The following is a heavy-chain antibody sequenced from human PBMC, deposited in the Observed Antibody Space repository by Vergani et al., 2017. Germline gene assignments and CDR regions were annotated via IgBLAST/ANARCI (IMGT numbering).Heavy chain of an antibody. Sequence: QGQLAQSGAEVKKPGSSVKVSCKASGGTFSSNSISWVRQAPGQGLEWVGRIIPIFGTTSYAQKFQGRVTFLADESTSTAYMELSSLRSEDTAVYYCARSSGYYAYYFDFWGQGTLVTVSS. V-gene: IGHV1-69*15. CDR1: GGTFSSNS. CDR2: IIPIFGTT. J-gene: IGHJ4*02. CDR3: ARSSGYYAYYFDF. D-gene: IGHD3-22*01.